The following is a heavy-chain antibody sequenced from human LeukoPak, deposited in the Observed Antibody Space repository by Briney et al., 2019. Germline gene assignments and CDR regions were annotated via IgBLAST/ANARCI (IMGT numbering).Heavy chain of an antibody. D-gene: IGHD6-6*01. Sequence: PSETLSLTCAVSGGSISSGGYSWSWIRQPPGKGLEWFGYIYHSGSTYYNPSLKSRVTISVDRSKNQFSLKLSSVTAADTAVYYCARSGSSSSGYFDYWGQGTLVTVSS. J-gene: IGHJ4*02. V-gene: IGHV4-30-2*01. CDR1: GGSISSGGYS. CDR2: IYHSGST. CDR3: ARSGSSSSGYFDY.